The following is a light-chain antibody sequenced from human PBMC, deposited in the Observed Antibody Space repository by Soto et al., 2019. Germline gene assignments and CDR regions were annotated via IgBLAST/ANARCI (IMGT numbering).Light chain of an antibody. Sequence: QSVLTHPASGSRSPGQSITISCTGTSSDVGSYNLVSWYQQHPGKAPKLMIYEGSKRPSGVSNRSSGSKSGNTASLTISGLQAEDEADYYCCSYAGSSTFFYVLGTGTKVTVL. CDR3: CSYAGSSTFFYV. CDR1: SSDVGSYNL. J-gene: IGLJ1*01. V-gene: IGLV2-23*03. CDR2: EGS.